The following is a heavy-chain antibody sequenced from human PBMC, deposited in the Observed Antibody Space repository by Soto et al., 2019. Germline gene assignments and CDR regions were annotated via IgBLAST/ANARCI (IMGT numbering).Heavy chain of an antibody. CDR1: GYTFTSYY. CDR3: VGGGYSYGLDY. CDR2: INPSGGST. J-gene: IGHJ4*02. V-gene: IGHV1-46*01. D-gene: IGHD5-18*01. Sequence: ASVKVSCKASGYTFTSYYMHWVRQAPGQGLEWMGIINPSGGSTSYTQKFQGRVTMTRDTSTSTVYMELSSLRSEDTAVYYCVGGGYSYGLDYWGQGTLVTVSS.